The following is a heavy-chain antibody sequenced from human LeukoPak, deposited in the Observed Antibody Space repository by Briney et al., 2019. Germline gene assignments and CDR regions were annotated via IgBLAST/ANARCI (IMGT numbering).Heavy chain of an antibody. J-gene: IGHJ5*02. V-gene: IGHV1-18*01. CDR1: GYTFTSYG. D-gene: IGHD5-18*01. CDR2: ISAYNGNT. CDR3: ARDLKGYDWFDP. Sequence: ASVWVSCKASGYTFTSYGISWVRQAPGQGLEWMGWISAYNGNTTYAQKLQGRVTMTTDTSTSTAYMELRSLRSDDTAVYYCARDLKGYDWFDPWGQGTLVTVSS.